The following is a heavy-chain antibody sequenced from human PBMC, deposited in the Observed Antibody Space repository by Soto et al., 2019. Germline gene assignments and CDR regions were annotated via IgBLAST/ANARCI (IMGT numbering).Heavy chain of an antibody. D-gene: IGHD3-3*01. CDR3: ASAIFGVVLSYYYFGMDV. V-gene: IGHV1-69*06. CDR1: GGTFNSYA. CDR2: IIPIFGTA. Sequence: QVQLVQSGAEVKKPGSSMKVSCKASGGTFNSYAISWVRQAPGQGLEWMGGIIPIFGTANYAQKFQGRVTITADKSMSTAYMELSSLRSEDTAVYYCASAIFGVVLSYYYFGMDVWGQGTTVTVSS. J-gene: IGHJ6*02.